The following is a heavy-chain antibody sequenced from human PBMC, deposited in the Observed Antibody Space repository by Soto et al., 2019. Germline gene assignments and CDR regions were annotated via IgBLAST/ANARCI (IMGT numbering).Heavy chain of an antibody. CDR2: IYPGDSDT. CDR3: ARERIAAAGTGIFDGMDV. V-gene: IGHV5-51*01. D-gene: IGHD6-13*01. J-gene: IGHJ6*02. Sequence: PGESLKISCKGSGYSFTSYWIGWVRQMPGKGLEWMWIIYPGDSDTRYSLFFQGQVTISADKSISTSYLQWSSLKASDTAMYYCARERIAAAGTGIFDGMDVWGQGTTVTVSS. CDR1: GYSFTSYW.